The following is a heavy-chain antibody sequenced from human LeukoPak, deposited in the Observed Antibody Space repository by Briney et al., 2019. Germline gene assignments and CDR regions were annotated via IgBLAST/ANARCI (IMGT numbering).Heavy chain of an antibody. CDR3: ARVFYYGSGSYCCAFDI. Sequence: SETLSLTCTVSGGSISSDDYYWSWIRQPPGKGLEWIGYIFYSGSTYYSPSLKSRLTISVDTSKNRFSLKLSSVTAADTAVYYCARVFYYGSGSYCCAFDIWGQGTMVTVSS. CDR2: IFYSGST. V-gene: IGHV4-30-4*01. J-gene: IGHJ3*02. CDR1: GGSISSDDYY. D-gene: IGHD3-10*01.